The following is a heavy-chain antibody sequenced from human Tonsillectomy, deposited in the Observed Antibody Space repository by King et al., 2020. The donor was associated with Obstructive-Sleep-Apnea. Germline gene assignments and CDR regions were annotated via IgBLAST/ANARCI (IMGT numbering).Heavy chain of an antibody. CDR1: GFTFSGSA. CDR3: TRLWSYGYGDVDY. V-gene: IGHV3-73*01. J-gene: IGHJ4*02. D-gene: IGHD5-18*01. Sequence: VQLVESGGGLVQPGGSLKLSCAASGFTFSGSAMHWVRQASGKGLEWVGRIRSKANSYATAYAASVKGRFTISRDDSKNTAYLQMNSLKTEDTAVYYCTRLWSYGYGDVDYWGQGTLVTVSS. CDR2: IRSKANSYAT.